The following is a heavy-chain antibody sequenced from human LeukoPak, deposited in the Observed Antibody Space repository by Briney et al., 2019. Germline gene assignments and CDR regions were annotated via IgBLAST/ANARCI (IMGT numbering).Heavy chain of an antibody. CDR3: ARVYTGNRWHFDY. J-gene: IGHJ4*02. CDR1: GFTFSTYW. Sequence: AGVSLRLSCAASGFTFSTYWMSWVRQAPGKGLECVANIKRDGCEIYYVDSVKGRFTIFRDDAKSSLYLQMNSLRAEDTAVYFCARVYTGNRWHFDYWGQGTLVTVSS. V-gene: IGHV3-7*03. CDR2: IKRDGCEI. D-gene: IGHD2-2*02.